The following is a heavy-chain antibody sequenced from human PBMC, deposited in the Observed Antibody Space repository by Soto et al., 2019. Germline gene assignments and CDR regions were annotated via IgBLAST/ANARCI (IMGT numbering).Heavy chain of an antibody. J-gene: IGHJ5*02. V-gene: IGHV4-30-4*01. Sequence: SETLSLTCTVSGGSISSGDYYWSWIRQPPGKGPEWIGYIYYSGSTYYNPSLKSRVTISVDTSKNQFSLKLSSVTAADTAVYYCARGHSSSPGWFGVPWGQGTLVTVSS. CDR1: GGSISSGDYY. CDR2: IYYSGST. D-gene: IGHD3-10*01. CDR3: ARGHSSSPGWFGVP.